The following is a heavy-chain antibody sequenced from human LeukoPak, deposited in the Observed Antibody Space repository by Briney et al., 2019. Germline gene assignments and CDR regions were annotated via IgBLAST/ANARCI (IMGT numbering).Heavy chain of an antibody. CDR1: GYSISSGYY. V-gene: IGHV4-38-2*02. D-gene: IGHD4-17*01. Sequence: PSETLSPTCTVSGYSISSGYYWGWIRQPPGKGLEWIGSIYHSGSTYYNPSLKSRVTISVDTSKNQFSLKLSSVTAADTAVYYCARDRGHDYGDRPVDYWGQGTLVTVSS. CDR3: ARDRGHDYGDRPVDY. CDR2: IYHSGST. J-gene: IGHJ4*02.